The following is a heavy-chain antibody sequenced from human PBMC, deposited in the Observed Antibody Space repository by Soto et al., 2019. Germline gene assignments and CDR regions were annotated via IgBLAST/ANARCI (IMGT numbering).Heavy chain of an antibody. V-gene: IGHV3-23*01. CDR1: GFTFISYA. CDR2: ISGGGDRT. J-gene: IGHJ2*01. D-gene: IGHD3-16*01. Sequence: EVQLLESEGGLVQPGGSLRLSCVGSGFTFISYAMNWVRQAPGKGLEWVSGISGGGDRTFDADSVKGRFTISRDNSKNTVNLQMNSLRADDTAVYYCARKVLGSTSRPDYWYFDLWGRGTLVTVSS. CDR3: ARKVLGSTSRPDYWYFDL.